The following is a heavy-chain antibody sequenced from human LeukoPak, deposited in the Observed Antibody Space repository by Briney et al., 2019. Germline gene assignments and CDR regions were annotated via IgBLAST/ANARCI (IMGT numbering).Heavy chain of an antibody. V-gene: IGHV4-59*01. CDR3: ARCPVSDYGDYVGCFDY. Sequence: PSETLSLTCTVSGGSISSYYWSWIRQPPGKGLEWIGYIYYSGSTNYNPSLKSRVTISVDTSKNQFSLKLSSVTAADTAVYYCARCPVSDYGDYVGCFDYWGQGTLVTVSS. D-gene: IGHD4-17*01. CDR1: GGSISSYY. J-gene: IGHJ4*02. CDR2: IYYSGST.